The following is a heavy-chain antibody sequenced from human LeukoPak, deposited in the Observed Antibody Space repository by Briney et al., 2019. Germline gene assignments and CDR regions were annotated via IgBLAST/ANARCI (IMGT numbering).Heavy chain of an antibody. CDR1: GYSFTGYE. CDR2: INPKSGGT. Sequence: ASVKVSCKASGYSFTGYEMHWVRQAPGQGLEWMGWINPKSGGTKYAQKFQGRVTMTSDTSIDTSYMELSRLRSDDTAVYYCAGWADYDFWSGYIAYWGQGTLVTVSS. D-gene: IGHD3-3*01. V-gene: IGHV1-2*02. J-gene: IGHJ4*02. CDR3: AGWADYDFWSGYIAY.